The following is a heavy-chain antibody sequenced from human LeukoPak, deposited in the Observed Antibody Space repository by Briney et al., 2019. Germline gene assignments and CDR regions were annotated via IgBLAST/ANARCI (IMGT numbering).Heavy chain of an antibody. D-gene: IGHD2-15*01. V-gene: IGHV3-30*04. CDR1: GFTFDDYA. CDR2: ISYDGSNK. Sequence: PGGSLRLSCAASGFTFDDYAMHWVRQAPGKGLEWVAVISYDGSNKYYADSVKGRFTISRDNSKNTLYLQMNSLRAVDTAVYYCATPIVVVVAATRGAFDIWGQGTMVTVSS. J-gene: IGHJ3*02. CDR3: ATPIVVVVAATRGAFDI.